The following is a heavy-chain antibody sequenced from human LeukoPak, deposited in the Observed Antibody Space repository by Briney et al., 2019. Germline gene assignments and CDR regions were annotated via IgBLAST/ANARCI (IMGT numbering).Heavy chain of an antibody. J-gene: IGHJ6*02. Sequence: GGSLRLSCAASGFTFSSYAMSWVRQAPGKGLEWVSAISGSGGSTYYADSVKGRFTISRDNSKNTLYLQMNSLRAEDTAVYYCANWAQYGDYCYYYYGMDVWGQGTTVTVSS. CDR3: ANWAQYGDYCYYYYGMDV. D-gene: IGHD4-17*01. V-gene: IGHV3-23*01. CDR2: ISGSGGST. CDR1: GFTFSSYA.